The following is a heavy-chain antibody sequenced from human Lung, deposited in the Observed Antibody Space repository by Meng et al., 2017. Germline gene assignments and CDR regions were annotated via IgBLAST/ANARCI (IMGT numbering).Heavy chain of an antibody. Sequence: GPGPGLLRPPETLALACGVSGGSVSSSNWWSWVRQPPGKGLEWIGEIYNSGGTKYNPSLKSRVTISVDKSKNQFSLKLSSVTAADTAVYYCARGLGEAVVPRTMFDYWGQGTLVTVSS. CDR3: ARGLGEAVVPRTMFDY. V-gene: IGHV4-4*03. CDR2: IYNSGGT. CDR1: GGSVSSSNW. D-gene: IGHD2-2*01. J-gene: IGHJ4*02.